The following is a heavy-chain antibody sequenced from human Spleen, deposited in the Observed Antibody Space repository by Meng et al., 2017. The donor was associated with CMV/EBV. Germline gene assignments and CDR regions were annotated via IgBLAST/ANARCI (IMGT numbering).Heavy chain of an antibody. V-gene: IGHV4-34*01. CDR3: ASTGELLVEGGHNWFDP. Sequence: GSFSGYYWSWIRQPPGKGLEWIWEINHSGSTNYNPSLKSRVTIPVDTSKNQFSLKLSSVTAADTAVYYCASTGELLVEGGHNWFDPWGQGTLVTVSS. CDR1: GSFSGYY. J-gene: IGHJ5*02. D-gene: IGHD1-26*01. CDR2: INHSGST.